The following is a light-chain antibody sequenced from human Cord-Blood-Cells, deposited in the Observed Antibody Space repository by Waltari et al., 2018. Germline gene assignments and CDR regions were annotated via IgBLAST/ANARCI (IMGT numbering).Light chain of an antibody. V-gene: IGLV2-23*01. Sequence: QSALTQPASVSGSPGQSITISCTGTSSDVGSYNLVSRYQQHPGKAPKLIIYEGSKRPSGVSNRFSGSKSGNTASLTFSGLQAEDEADYYCCSYAGSSTYVFGTGTNVTVL. CDR3: CSYAGSSTYV. CDR2: EGS. J-gene: IGLJ1*01. CDR1: SSDVGSYNL.